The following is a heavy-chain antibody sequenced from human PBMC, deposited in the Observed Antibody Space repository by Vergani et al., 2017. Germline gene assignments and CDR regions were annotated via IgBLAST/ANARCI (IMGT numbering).Heavy chain of an antibody. V-gene: IGHV1-18*01. J-gene: IGHJ4*02. CDR2: ISAYNGNT. CDR1: GYTFTSYG. D-gene: IGHD3-22*01. Sequence: QVQLVQSGAEVKKPGASVKVSCTASGYTFTSYGISWVRQAPGQGLEWMGWISAYNGNTNYAQKLQGRVTMTKDTSTRTAYMELRSPRSEDTAVYYCARDFFYYDSSGYYPPPFFDYWGQGILVTVSS. CDR3: ARDFFYYDSSGYYPPPFFDY.